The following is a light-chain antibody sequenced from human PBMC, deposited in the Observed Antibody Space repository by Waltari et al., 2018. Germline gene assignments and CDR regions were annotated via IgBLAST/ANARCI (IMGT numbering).Light chain of an antibody. CDR1: NIGRKA. CDR3: QVWDTSNDHVV. J-gene: IGLJ2*01. Sequence: SYVLTQSPSVSVAPGQTTRITCGENNIGRKAVHWYQQKPGQAPVLVVYDDRDRPSGIPERFSGSNSGNTATLTISRVAAGDEADYYCQVWDTSNDHVVFGGGTKLTVL. CDR2: DDR. V-gene: IGLV3-21*02.